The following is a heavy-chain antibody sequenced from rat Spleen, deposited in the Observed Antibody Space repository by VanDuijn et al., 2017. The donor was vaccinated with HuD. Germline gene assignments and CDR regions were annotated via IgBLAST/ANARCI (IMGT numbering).Heavy chain of an antibody. CDR2: ISYEGNTA. Sequence: EVQLVESGGGLVQPGRSLKISCAASGFIFSDYHLAWVRQAPTKGLEWVASISYEGNTAFYGDSMKGRFTISRDNAKSTLYLQISSLRSEDTATYYCARQEDYGGYSRDYFGYWGQGVVVTVSS. J-gene: IGHJ2*01. D-gene: IGHD1-11*01. CDR1: GFIFSDYH. CDR3: ARQEDYGGYSRDYFGY. V-gene: IGHV5-22*01.